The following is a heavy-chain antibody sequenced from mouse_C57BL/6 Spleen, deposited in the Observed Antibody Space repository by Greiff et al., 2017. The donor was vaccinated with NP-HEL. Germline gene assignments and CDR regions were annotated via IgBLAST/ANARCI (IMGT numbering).Heavy chain of an antibody. J-gene: IGHJ4*01. CDR1: GFTFNTYA. Sequence: EVQLVESGGGLVQPKGSLKLSCAASGFTFNTYAMHWVRPAPGQGLEWVSRLRSKSSNYATYSADSVKDSFTISRDDSQSMLYLQMNNLKTEDTAMYYGVREMGGYYAMDYWGQGTSVTVSS. CDR3: VREMGGYYAMDY. V-gene: IGHV10-3*01. CDR2: LRSKSSNYAT. D-gene: IGHD1-1*02.